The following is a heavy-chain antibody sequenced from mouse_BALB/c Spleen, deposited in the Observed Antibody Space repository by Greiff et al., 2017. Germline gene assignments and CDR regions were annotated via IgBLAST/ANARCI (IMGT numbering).Heavy chain of an antibody. V-gene: IGHV2-9*02. J-gene: IGHJ3*01. D-gene: IGHD2-10*02. Sequence: VQLVESGPGLVAPSQSLSITCTVSGFSLTSYGVHWVRQPPGKGLEWLGVIWAGGSTNYNSALMSRLSISKDNSKSQVFLKMNSLQTDDTAMYYCAREEVYGNYAYWGQGTLVTVSA. CDR2: IWAGGST. CDR3: AREEVYGNYAY. CDR1: GFSLTSYG.